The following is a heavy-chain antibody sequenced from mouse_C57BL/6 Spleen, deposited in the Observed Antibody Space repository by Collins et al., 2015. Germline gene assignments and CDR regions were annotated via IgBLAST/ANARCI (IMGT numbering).Heavy chain of an antibody. Sequence: QVQLQQPGAELVRPGTSVKLSCKSSGYTFTRYWMNWVKQRPEQGLEWIGRIDPYDSETHYNQKFKDKAILTVDKSSSTAYMQLSSLTSEDSAVYYCARGIPDYAMDYWGQGTSVTVSS. CDR3: ARGIPDYAMDY. J-gene: IGHJ4*01. D-gene: IGHD5-1-1*01. CDR2: IDPYDSET. V-gene: IGHV1-52*01. CDR1: GYTFTRYW.